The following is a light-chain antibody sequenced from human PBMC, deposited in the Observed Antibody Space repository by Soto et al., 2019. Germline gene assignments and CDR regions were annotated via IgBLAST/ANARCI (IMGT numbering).Light chain of an antibody. CDR2: GAS. Sequence: EIVLTQSPATLSVSPGKRATLSCLASQSTNNYSVWYQQKPGQAPRLLIDGASNRATGIPARFSGSGSGTEFTLTISSLQSEDFAVYYCQQRSNWPPNTFGQGTRLEIK. V-gene: IGKV3-15*01. CDR3: QQRSNWPPNT. J-gene: IGKJ5*01. CDR1: QSTNNY.